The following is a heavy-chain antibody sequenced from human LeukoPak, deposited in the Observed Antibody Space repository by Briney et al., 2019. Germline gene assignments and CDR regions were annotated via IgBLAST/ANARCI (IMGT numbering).Heavy chain of an antibody. CDR2: INHSGST. J-gene: IGHJ4*02. Sequence: SETLSLTCAVYGGSFSGYYWSWIRQPPGKGLEWIGEINHSGSTNYNPSLKSRVTISVDTSKNQFSLKLRSVPAADTAVYYCARGDSGYGRGEFDYWGQGTLVTVSS. D-gene: IGHD5-12*01. CDR3: ARGDSGYGRGEFDY. CDR1: GGSFSGYY. V-gene: IGHV4-34*01.